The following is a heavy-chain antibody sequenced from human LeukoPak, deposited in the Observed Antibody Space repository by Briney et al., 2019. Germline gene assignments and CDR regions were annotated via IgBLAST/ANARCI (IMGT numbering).Heavy chain of an antibody. J-gene: IGHJ5*02. CDR2: IYHSGST. V-gene: IGHV4-39*07. Sequence: SETLSLTCTVSGGSISSSSYYWGWIRQPPGKGLEWIGSIYHSGSTYYNPSLKSRVTISVDTSKNQFSLKLSSVIAADTAVYYCARDQGAFDPWGQGTLVTVSS. CDR3: ARDQGAFDP. D-gene: IGHD1-26*01. CDR1: GGSISSSSYY.